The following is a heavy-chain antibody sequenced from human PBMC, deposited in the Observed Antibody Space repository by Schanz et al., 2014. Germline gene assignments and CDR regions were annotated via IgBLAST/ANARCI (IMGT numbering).Heavy chain of an antibody. CDR3: ASPSGYSDYGTYFDF. D-gene: IGHD5-12*01. CDR2: ISSGSSYA. V-gene: IGHV3-48*01. CDR1: GFTFNSYA. J-gene: IGHJ4*02. Sequence: EVQLLESGGGLVQPGGSLRLSCAASGFTFNSYAMTWVRQAPGKGLEWVSDISSGSSYANYADSVKGRFTISRDNSKNTLYLQMNSLRAEDTAVYYCASPSGYSDYGTYFDFWGQGTLVTVSS.